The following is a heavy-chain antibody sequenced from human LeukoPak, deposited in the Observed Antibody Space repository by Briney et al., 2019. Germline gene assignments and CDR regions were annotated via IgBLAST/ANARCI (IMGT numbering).Heavy chain of an antibody. V-gene: IGHV3-23*01. J-gene: IGHJ5*02. D-gene: IGHD4-11*01. Sequence: GGSLRLSCAASGFNYSSYTMNWVRQAPGKGLEWVSGISGSGGATYYADSVKGRFTISRDNSKNTLYLEMSSLRAEDTAVYYCARGIASGIDYFDPWGRGTLVTVSS. CDR2: ISGSGGAT. CDR3: ARGIASGIDYFDP. CDR1: GFNYSSYT.